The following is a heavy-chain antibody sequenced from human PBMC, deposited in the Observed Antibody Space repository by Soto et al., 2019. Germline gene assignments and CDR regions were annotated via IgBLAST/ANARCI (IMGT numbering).Heavy chain of an antibody. D-gene: IGHD2-15*01. CDR1: GFTFSSYA. CDR3: AKMVDVVVVVAATTYFQH. V-gene: IGHV3-23*01. Sequence: GGSLRLSCAASGFTFSSYAMSWVRQAPGKGLEWVSAISGSGGSTYYADSVKGRFTISRDNSKNTLYLQMNSLRAEDTAVYYCAKMVDVVVVVAATTYFQHWGQGTLVTVSS. J-gene: IGHJ1*01. CDR2: ISGSGGST.